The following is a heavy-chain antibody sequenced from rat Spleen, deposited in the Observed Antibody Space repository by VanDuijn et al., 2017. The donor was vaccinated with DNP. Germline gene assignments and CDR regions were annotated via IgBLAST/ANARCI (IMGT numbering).Heavy chain of an antibody. J-gene: IGHJ4*01. CDR2: ISYDGSST. Sequence: EVQLVESGGGLVQPGRSLKLSCAASGFTFSNCNMAWVRQAPKKGLEWVATISYDGSSTYYRDSVKGRFTISRDDAKSTLYFQMDSLRSEDTATYFCARHDHYGNYHFYAMDAWGQGTSVTVSA. CDR1: GFTFSNCN. D-gene: IGHD1-12*03. CDR3: ARHDHYGNYHFYAMDA. V-gene: IGHV5-7*01.